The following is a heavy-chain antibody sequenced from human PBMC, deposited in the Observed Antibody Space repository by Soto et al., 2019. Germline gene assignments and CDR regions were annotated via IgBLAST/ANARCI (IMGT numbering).Heavy chain of an antibody. D-gene: IGHD6-13*01. CDR1: GYTFTSYG. CDR3: ARELSSWYDYYGMDV. V-gene: IGHV1-8*02. CDR2: MNPNSGNT. J-gene: IGHJ6*04. Sequence: ASVKVSCKASGYTFTSYGISWVRQAPGQGLEWMGWMNPNSGNTGYAQKFQGRVTMTRNTSISTAYMELRSLRSDDTAVYYCARELSSWYDYYGMDVWGKGTTVTVSS.